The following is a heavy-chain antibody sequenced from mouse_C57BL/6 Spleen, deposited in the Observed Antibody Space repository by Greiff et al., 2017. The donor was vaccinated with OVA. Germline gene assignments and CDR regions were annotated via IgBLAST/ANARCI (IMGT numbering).Heavy chain of an antibody. V-gene: IGHV1-85*01. CDR2: IYPRDGST. D-gene: IGHD1-1*01. CDR1: GYTFTSYD. CDR3: ARPSHYYGSSYWYFDV. J-gene: IGHJ1*03. Sequence: QVQLQQSGPELVKPGASVKLSCKASGYTFTSYDINWVKQRPGQGLEWIGWIYPRDGSTKYNEKFKGKATLTVDTSSSTAYMGLHSLTSEDSAVYFCARPSHYYGSSYWYFDVWGTGTTVTVSS.